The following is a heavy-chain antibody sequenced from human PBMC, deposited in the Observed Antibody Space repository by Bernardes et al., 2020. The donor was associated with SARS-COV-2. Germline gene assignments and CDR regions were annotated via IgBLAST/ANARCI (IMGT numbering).Heavy chain of an antibody. CDR1: GFTFSGYS. CDR2: ISSSSSYI. J-gene: IGHJ4*02. V-gene: IGHV3-21*01. CDR3: ARDLLPSHCSSTSCYIDYFDY. Sequence: GGSLSPSRAASGFTFSGYSMNWVRRAPGKGLEWVSSISSSSSYIYYADSVKGRFTISRDNAKNSLYLQMNSLRAEDTAVYYCARDLLPSHCSSTSCYIDYFDYWGQGTLVTVSS. D-gene: IGHD2-2*02.